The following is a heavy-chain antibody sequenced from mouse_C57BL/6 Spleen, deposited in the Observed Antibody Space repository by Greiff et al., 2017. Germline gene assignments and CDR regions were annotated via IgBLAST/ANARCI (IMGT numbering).Heavy chain of an antibody. CDR2: IFPGSGST. V-gene: IGHV1-75*01. CDR3: ARIYYYGSSPYYFDY. Sequence: VQLQQSGPELVKPGASVKISCKASGYTFTDYYINWVKQRPGQGLEWIGWIFPGSGSTYYNEKFKGKATLTVDKSSSTAYMLLSSLTSEDSAVYFCARIYYYGSSPYYFDYWGQGTTLTVSS. D-gene: IGHD1-1*01. CDR1: GYTFTDYY. J-gene: IGHJ2*01.